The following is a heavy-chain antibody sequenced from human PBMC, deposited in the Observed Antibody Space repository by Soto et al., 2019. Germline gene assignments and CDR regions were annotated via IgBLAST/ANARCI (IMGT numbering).Heavy chain of an antibody. Sequence: SETLSLTCTVSGGSISSSSYYWGWIRQPPGKGLEWIGSIYYSGSTYYNPSLKSRVTISVDTSKNQFSLKLSSVTAADTAVYYCASPYYYDSSDGDVWGQGTTVTVSS. CDR3: ASPYYYDSSDGDV. D-gene: IGHD3-22*01. J-gene: IGHJ6*02. V-gene: IGHV4-39*01. CDR2: IYYSGST. CDR1: GGSISSSSYY.